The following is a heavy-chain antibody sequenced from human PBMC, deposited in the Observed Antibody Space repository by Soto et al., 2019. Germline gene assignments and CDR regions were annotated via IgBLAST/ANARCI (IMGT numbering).Heavy chain of an antibody. J-gene: IGHJ6*02. CDR1: GYTFTRYG. V-gene: IGHV1-18*01. CDR3: AMVDVYVTPSPQDV. CDR2: INTYNGNT. D-gene: IGHD3-16*01. Sequence: QVQLVQSGAEVKNPGASVKVSCKASGYTFTRYGIGWARQAPGQGLEWMGWINTYNGNTNYAQNVQGRVTLTNDTSTSTAYMELRSLRSNATAIYYCAMVDVYVTPSPQDVWGQGTTVIVSS.